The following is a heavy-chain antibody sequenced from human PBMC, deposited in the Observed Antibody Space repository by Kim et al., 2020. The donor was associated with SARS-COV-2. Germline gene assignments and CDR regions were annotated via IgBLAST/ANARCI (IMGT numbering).Heavy chain of an antibody. J-gene: IGHJ6*03. Sequence: SETLSLTCAVYGGSFSGYYWSWIRQPPGKGLEWIGEINHSGSTNYNPSLKSRVTISVDTSKNQFSLKLSSVTAADTAVYYCARVIHRPRGIITMVQGGGYMDVWGKGTTVTVSS. CDR3: ARVIHRPRGIITMVQGGGYMDV. D-gene: IGHD3-10*01. CDR1: GGSFSGYY. CDR2: INHSGST. V-gene: IGHV4-34*01.